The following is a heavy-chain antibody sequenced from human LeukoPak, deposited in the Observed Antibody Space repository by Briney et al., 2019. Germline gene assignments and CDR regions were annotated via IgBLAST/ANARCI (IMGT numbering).Heavy chain of an antibody. CDR3: ARDWGVNLELTLNFDY. Sequence: GASVKVSCKASGYTFTDYYLHWVRQAPGQGLEWMGWINPNSGGTNYAQKFQGRVTMTRDTSISTAYMELSRLRSDDTAVYYCARDWGVNLELTLNFDYWGQGTLVTVSS. D-gene: IGHD1-7*01. CDR1: GYTFTDYY. J-gene: IGHJ4*02. CDR2: INPNSGGT. V-gene: IGHV1-2*02.